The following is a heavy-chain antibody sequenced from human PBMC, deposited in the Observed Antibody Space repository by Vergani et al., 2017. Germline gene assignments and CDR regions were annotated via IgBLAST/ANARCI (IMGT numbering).Heavy chain of an antibody. CDR2: INHSGST. Sequence: QVQLQQWGAGLLKPSETLSLTCAVYGGSFSGYYWSWIRQPPGKGLEWIGEINHSGSTNYNPSLKSRVTISVDTSKNQFSLKLSSVTAPATAVYYWERVIRGRQDYWGQGTLVTVSS. J-gene: IGHJ4*02. CDR1: GGSFSGYY. V-gene: IGHV4-34*01. D-gene: IGHD3-16*02. CDR3: ERVIRGRQDY.